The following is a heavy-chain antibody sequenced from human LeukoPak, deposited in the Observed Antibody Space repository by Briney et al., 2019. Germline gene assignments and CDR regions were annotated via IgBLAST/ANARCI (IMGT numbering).Heavy chain of an antibody. CDR2: ISSSGSTI. D-gene: IGHD5-18*01. V-gene: IGHV3-11*01. J-gene: IGHJ4*02. CDR1: GFTFSDYY. CDR3: ARAPAATAMVTILFDY. Sequence: GGPLRLSCAASGFTFSDYYMSWIRQAPGKGLEWVSYISSSGSTIYYADSVKGRFTISRDNAKNSLYLQMNSLRAEDTAVYYCARAPAATAMVTILFDYWGQGTLVAVSS.